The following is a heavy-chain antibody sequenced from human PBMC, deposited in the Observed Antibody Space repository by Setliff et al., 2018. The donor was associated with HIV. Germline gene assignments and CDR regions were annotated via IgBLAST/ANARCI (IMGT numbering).Heavy chain of an antibody. CDR3: ALSSGSYYNALDN. D-gene: IGHD3-10*01. V-gene: IGHV4-39*01. CDR1: GVSTSSSSYY. Sequence: SETLSLTCTVSGVSTSSSSYYWGWIRQPPGKGLDWIGYMYYSGSTYYNPSLKSRVTISVDTSKNQFSLKLSSVTAADTAVYYCALSSGSYYNALDNWGQGTLVTVSS. CDR2: MYYSGST. J-gene: IGHJ4*02.